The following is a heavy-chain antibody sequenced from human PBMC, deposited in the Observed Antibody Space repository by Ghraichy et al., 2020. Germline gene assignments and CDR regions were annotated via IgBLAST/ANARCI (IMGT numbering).Heavy chain of an antibody. V-gene: IGHV3-21*01. Sequence: GESLNISCATSGFNLGVYTMNWLRWAPNKGLEWVASISSDSFYIYYADSVRGRFTISRDNAMNSIYLQMNSLRVEDTAMYYCVRADGSGSFYYWGQGTLVTVSS. CDR2: ISSDSFYI. J-gene: IGHJ4*02. CDR3: VRADGSGSFYY. D-gene: IGHD3-10*01. CDR1: GFNLGVYT.